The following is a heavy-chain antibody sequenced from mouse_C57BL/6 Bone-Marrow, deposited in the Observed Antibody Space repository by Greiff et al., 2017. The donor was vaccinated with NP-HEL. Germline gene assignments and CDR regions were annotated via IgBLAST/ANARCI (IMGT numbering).Heavy chain of an antibody. CDR2: ISYDGSN. D-gene: IGHD2-2*01. J-gene: IGHJ1*03. V-gene: IGHV3-6*01. Sequence: ESGPGLVKPSQSLSLTCSVTGYSITSGYYWNWIRQFPGNKLEWMGYISYDGSNNYNQSLKNRISITRDTSKNQFFLKLNSVTTEETATYYCASDGYYWYFDVWGTGTTVTVSS. CDR3: ASDGYYWYFDV. CDR1: GYSITSGYY.